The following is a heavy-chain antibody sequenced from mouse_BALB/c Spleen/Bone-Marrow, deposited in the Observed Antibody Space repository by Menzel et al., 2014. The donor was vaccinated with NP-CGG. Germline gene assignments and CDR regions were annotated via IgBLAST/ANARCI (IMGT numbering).Heavy chain of an antibody. Sequence: VQLVESGAELVKPGAPVKLSCKASGYTFTGYWMNWVKQRPGRGLEWIGRIDPSDSETHYNQKFKDKATLTVDKSSTTAYIQLSNLTSEDSAVYYCARTAYWGQGTLVTVSA. CDR2: IDPSDSET. V-gene: IGHV1-69*02. CDR1: GYTFTGYW. J-gene: IGHJ3*01. CDR3: ARTAY.